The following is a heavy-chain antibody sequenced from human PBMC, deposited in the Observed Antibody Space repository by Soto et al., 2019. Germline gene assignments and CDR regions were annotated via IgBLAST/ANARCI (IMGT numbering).Heavy chain of an antibody. CDR3: AKGSIEYSASVDN. Sequence: EVLLVESGGGLVQPGGSLRLSCAASGFSFSSYAMVWVRQAPGKGLEWVSVISARGGSSYFADSVKGRFTISRDNSKNVLSLEMNSLRAEDTAIYFCAKGSIEYSASVDNWGQGTLVLVSS. J-gene: IGHJ4*02. D-gene: IGHD5-12*01. V-gene: IGHV3-23*04. CDR2: ISARGGSS. CDR1: GFSFSSYA.